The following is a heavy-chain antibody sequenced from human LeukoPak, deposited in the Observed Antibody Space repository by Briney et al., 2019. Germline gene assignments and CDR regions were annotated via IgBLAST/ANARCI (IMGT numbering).Heavy chain of an antibody. J-gene: IGHJ6*04. V-gene: IGHV3-30-3*01. CDR3: ARRPTCSGGTCYGLDV. D-gene: IGHD2-15*01. Sequence: GGSLRLSCAASGFTFSTYAMHWVRQAPGKGLEWVAIVSYDVNTKYYADSVKGRFTISRDNSENTLYLEMNSLRAGDTAVYFCARRPTCSGGTCYGLDVWGKGTTVTVSS. CDR2: VSYDVNTK. CDR1: GFTFSTYA.